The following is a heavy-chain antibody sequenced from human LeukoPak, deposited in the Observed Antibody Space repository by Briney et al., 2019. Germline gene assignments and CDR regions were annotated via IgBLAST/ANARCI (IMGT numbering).Heavy chain of an antibody. Sequence: GGSLRLSCATSGFNFSSYWMSWVRQAPGKGLEWVSYISSSGSTIYYADSVKGRFTISRDNAKNSLYLQMNSLRAEDTAVYYCAREGGRCTNGVCYTGYYYYYYMDVWGKGTTVTVSS. CDR2: ISSSGSTI. D-gene: IGHD2-8*01. V-gene: IGHV3-48*04. CDR3: AREGGRCTNGVCYTGYYYYYYMDV. J-gene: IGHJ6*03. CDR1: GFNFSSYW.